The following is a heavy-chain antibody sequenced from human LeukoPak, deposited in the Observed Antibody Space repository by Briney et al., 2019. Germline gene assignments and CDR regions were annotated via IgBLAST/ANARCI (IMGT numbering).Heavy chain of an antibody. Sequence: GASAKVSCKASGYTFTSNYIHWVRQAPGQGLEWMGMIYPRDGSTSYAQKFQGRVTVTRDTSTSIVHMELSGLRSEDTAVYYCARDQEGFDYWGQGTLVTVSS. CDR1: GYTFTSNY. CDR3: ARDQEGFDY. J-gene: IGHJ4*02. CDR2: IYPRDGST. V-gene: IGHV1-46*01.